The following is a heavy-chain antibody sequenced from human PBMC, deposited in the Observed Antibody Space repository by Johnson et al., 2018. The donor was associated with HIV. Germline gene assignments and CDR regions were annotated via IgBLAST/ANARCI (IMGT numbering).Heavy chain of an antibody. CDR2: IRNDGSNK. D-gene: IGHD3-10*01. Sequence: QVQLVESGGGVVQPGRFLRLFCAASGFTFSGYPMHWVRQAPGKGLEWVAYIRNDGSNKFYADSVKGRFTVSRDNSKTTLYLQMNSLRPEDTAVYYCAKYDGSGAYAEDAFDIWGQGTMVIVSS. V-gene: IGHV3-30*02. CDR1: GFTFSGYP. J-gene: IGHJ3*02. CDR3: AKYDGSGAYAEDAFDI.